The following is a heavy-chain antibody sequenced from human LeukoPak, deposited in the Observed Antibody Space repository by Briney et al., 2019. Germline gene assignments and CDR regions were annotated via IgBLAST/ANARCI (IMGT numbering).Heavy chain of an antibody. Sequence: ASVKVSCKASGYTFTSYYMHWVRRAPGQGLEWMGIINPSGGSTGYAQKFQGRVTMTRDTSTSTVYMELSSLRSEDTAVYYCARASGYDYGPDYWGQGTLVTVSS. V-gene: IGHV1-46*01. CDR1: GYTFTSYY. CDR2: INPSGGST. J-gene: IGHJ4*02. CDR3: ARASGYDYGPDY. D-gene: IGHD5-12*01.